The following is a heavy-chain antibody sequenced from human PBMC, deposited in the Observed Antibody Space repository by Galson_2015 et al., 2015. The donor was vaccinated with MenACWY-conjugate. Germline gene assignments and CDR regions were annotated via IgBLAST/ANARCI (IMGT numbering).Heavy chain of an antibody. CDR2: IYYSGST. CDR3: ARDGGYGSGTYHFDY. CDR1: GASISSGGYY. Sequence: LSLTCTVSGASISSGGYYWSWIRQHPGKGLEWIGYIYYSGSTSYNPSLKSRLTISVDPSKNQFSLQLTSVTAADTAVYYCARDGGYGSGTYHFDYGGQGTLVTVSS. J-gene: IGHJ4*02. D-gene: IGHD3-10*01. V-gene: IGHV4-31*03.